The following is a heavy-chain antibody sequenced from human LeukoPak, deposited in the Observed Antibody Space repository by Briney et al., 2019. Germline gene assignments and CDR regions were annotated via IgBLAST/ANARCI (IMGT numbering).Heavy chain of an antibody. Sequence: GGSLRLSCAASGFTFSNAWMSWVRQAPGKGLEWVGRIKSKTDGGTTDYAAPVKGRFTISRDNSKNTLYLQMNSLRAEDTAVYYCARELDSGWPFEGQLDYWGQGTLVTVSS. CDR1: GFTFSNAW. J-gene: IGHJ4*02. D-gene: IGHD6-19*01. CDR3: ARELDSGWPFEGQLDY. V-gene: IGHV3-15*01. CDR2: IKSKTDGGTT.